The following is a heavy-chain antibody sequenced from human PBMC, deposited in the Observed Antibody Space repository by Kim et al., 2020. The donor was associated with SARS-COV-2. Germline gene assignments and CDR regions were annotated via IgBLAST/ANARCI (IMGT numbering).Heavy chain of an antibody. J-gene: IGHJ4*02. Sequence: GGSLRLSCAASGFTFSSYWMSWVRQAPGKGLEWVANINQDGSEKYYVDSVRGRFTISRDNAKNSLYLQMNSLRAEDTAVYYCARDGSEIYRVYWGQGTLVPVSS. CDR2: INQDGSEK. CDR3: ARDGSEIYRVY. CDR1: GFTFSSYW. V-gene: IGHV3-7*01. D-gene: IGHD3-10*01.